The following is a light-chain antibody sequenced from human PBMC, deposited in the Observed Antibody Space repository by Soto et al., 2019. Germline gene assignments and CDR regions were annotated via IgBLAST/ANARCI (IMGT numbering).Light chain of an antibody. V-gene: IGKV3-20*01. CDR3: QQYGSSRT. CDR2: GAS. Sequence: EIVFSQSPSSVSLSPGERATLSCRDSQSVNNYLAWYQQRPGQAPRLLIYGASTRATGIPARFSGSGSGTDFTLTISRLEPEDSAVYYCQQYGSSRTFGQGTKV. J-gene: IGKJ1*01. CDR1: QSVNNY.